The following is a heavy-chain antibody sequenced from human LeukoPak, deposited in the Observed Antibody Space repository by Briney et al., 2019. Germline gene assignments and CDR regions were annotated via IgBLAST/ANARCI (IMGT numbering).Heavy chain of an antibody. V-gene: IGHV4-39*07. CDR2: IYYSGST. D-gene: IGHD6-13*01. Sequence: SETLSLTCTVSGGSISSSSYYWGWIRQPPGKGLEWIGSIYYSGSTYYNPSLKSRVTISVDTSKNQFSLKLSSVTAADTAVYYCARTALGGYSSSSPGGMDVWGQGTTVTVSS. CDR3: ARTALGGYSSSSPGGMDV. CDR1: GGSISSSSYY. J-gene: IGHJ6*02.